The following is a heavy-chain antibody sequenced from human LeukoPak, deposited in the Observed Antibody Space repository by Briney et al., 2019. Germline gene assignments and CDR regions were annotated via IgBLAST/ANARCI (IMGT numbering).Heavy chain of an antibody. Sequence: GGSLRLSCAASGLTVSNNYTTWVRQAPGKGLEWVSGLYSGGNTYYADSVKGRFTISRDNSKNILYLQMNSLRADDTAVYYCATEFLMGAIDSWGQGSLVAVSS. CDR1: GLTVSNNY. CDR2: LYSGGNT. CDR3: ATEFLMGAIDS. V-gene: IGHV3-66*01. J-gene: IGHJ4*02. D-gene: IGHD1-26*01.